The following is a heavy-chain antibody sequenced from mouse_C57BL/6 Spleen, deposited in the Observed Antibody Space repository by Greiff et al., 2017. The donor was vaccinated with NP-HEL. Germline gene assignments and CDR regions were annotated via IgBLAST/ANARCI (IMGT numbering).Heavy chain of an antibody. CDR3: ARRSYDYAWFAY. V-gene: IGHV5-2*01. J-gene: IGHJ3*01. CDR1: EYEFPSHD. Sequence: EVKVVESGGGLVQPGESLKLSCESNEYEFPSHDMSWVRKTPEKRLELVAAINSDGGSTYYPDTMERRFIISRDNTKKTLYLQMSSLRSEDTALYYCARRSYDYAWFAYWGQGTLVTVSA. D-gene: IGHD2-4*01. CDR2: INSDGGST.